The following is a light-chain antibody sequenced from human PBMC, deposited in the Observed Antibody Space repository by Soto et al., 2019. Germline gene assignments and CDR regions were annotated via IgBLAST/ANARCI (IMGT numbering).Light chain of an antibody. CDR1: QSISSW. V-gene: IGKV1-5*01. CDR3: QQSHSSPWT. J-gene: IGKJ1*01. CDR2: DAS. Sequence: IQKTHSPSPQYASVLDRVTITFRASQSISSWLAWYQQKPGKAPKLLIYDASSLESGVPPRFSGSGSGTDFTLTITSLQPEDFATYYCQQSHSSPWTFGQGTKVDIK.